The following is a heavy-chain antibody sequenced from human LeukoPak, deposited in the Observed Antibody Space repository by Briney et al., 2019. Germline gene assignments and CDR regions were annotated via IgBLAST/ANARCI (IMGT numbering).Heavy chain of an antibody. Sequence: ASVKVSCKASGGTFSSYAISWVRQAPGQGLEWMGGIIPIFGTANYAQKFQGRVTITADESTSTAYMELSSLRSEDTAVYYCARGPPIGPQYSSSSTDYYYYYMDVWGKGTTVIVSS. CDR3: ARGPPIGPQYSSSSTDYYYYYMDV. CDR2: IIPIFGTA. D-gene: IGHD6-6*01. V-gene: IGHV1-69*13. CDR1: GGTFSSYA. J-gene: IGHJ6*03.